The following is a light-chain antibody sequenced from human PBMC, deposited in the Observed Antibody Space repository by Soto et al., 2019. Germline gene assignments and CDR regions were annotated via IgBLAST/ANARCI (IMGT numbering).Light chain of an antibody. CDR2: SNN. Sequence: QSVLTQPPSASGTPGQRVTISCFGSSSNIGRNTVNWFQQLPGTAPKLLIYSNNQRPSGVPARFSGSKSGTSASLAISGLQSGDEADYYCAAWDDSLRGGVFGGGTKLTVL. V-gene: IGLV1-44*01. J-gene: IGLJ3*02. CDR1: SSNIGRNT. CDR3: AAWDDSLRGGV.